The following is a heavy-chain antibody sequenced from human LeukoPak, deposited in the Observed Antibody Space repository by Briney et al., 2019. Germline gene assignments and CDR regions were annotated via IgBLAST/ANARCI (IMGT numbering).Heavy chain of an antibody. V-gene: IGHV3-33*01. D-gene: IGHD2-2*01. CDR1: GFTFSSYG. Sequence: GGSLRLSCAASGFTFSSYGMHWVRQAPGKGLEWVAVIWYDGSNKYYADSVKGRFTISRDNSKNTLYLQMNSLRAEDTAVYYCARDALYCSSTSCYYYGMDVSGQGTTVTVSS. J-gene: IGHJ6*02. CDR2: IWYDGSNK. CDR3: ARDALYCSSTSCYYYGMDV.